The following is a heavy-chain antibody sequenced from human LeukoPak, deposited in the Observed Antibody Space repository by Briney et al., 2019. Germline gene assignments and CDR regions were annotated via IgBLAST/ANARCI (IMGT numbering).Heavy chain of an antibody. V-gene: IGHV3-21*01. D-gene: IGHD2-15*01. Sequence: PGGSLRLSCAASGFTFSSYSMNWVRQAPGKGLEWVSSISSSSSYIYYADSVKGRFTISRDNSKNSLYLQMNSLRAEDTAVYNCARVVGVVAATPALDYWGQGTLVTVSS. CDR3: ARVVGVVAATPALDY. CDR1: GFTFSSYS. CDR2: ISSSSSYI. J-gene: IGHJ4*02.